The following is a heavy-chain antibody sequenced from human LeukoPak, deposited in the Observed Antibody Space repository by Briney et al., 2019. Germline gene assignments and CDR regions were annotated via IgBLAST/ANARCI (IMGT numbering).Heavy chain of an antibody. V-gene: IGHV3-30*19. CDR2: ISYDGSNK. D-gene: IGHD2-2*01. Sequence: GGSLRLSCAASGFTFSSYGMHWVRQAPGKGLEWVAVISYDGSNKYYADSVKGRFTISRDNSKNTLYLQMNSLRAEDTAVYYCARGSIVVVPAAPPLDYWGQGTLVTVSS. J-gene: IGHJ4*02. CDR1: GFTFSSYG. CDR3: ARGSIVVVPAAPPLDY.